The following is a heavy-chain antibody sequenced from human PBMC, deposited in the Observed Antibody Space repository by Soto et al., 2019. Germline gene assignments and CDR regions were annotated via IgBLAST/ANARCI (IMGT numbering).Heavy chain of an antibody. Sequence: QLQLQESGPGLVQPSETLSLTCTVSGGSITSGDNYYWGWIRQPPGKGLEYIGSVHYNGRTYYNPSLKSRVTVSAHTSKNQFSLKMTSVSAADTAVYHCARHGSGSYYPVDCWGQGTLVTVSS. V-gene: IGHV4-39*01. J-gene: IGHJ4*02. D-gene: IGHD3-10*01. CDR1: GGSITSGDNYY. CDR3: ARHGSGSYYPVDC. CDR2: VHYNGRT.